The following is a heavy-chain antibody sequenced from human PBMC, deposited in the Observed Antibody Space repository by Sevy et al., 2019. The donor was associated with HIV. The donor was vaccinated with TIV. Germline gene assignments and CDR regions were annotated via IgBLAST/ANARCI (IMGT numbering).Heavy chain of an antibody. V-gene: IGHV1-18*01. J-gene: IGHJ4*02. CDR2: ISPHNGNT. CDR1: GYTFSNYG. Sequence: ASVKVSCKASGYTFSNYGISWVRQAPGQGFEWMGWISPHNGNTKYVQKLQGRVTMTTDTSTSTAYMELRGLRSEDTAVYYCARDSHDLDYCTNGECPFTRWGQRTLVTVSS. CDR3: ARDSHDLDYCTNGECPFTR. D-gene: IGHD2-8*01.